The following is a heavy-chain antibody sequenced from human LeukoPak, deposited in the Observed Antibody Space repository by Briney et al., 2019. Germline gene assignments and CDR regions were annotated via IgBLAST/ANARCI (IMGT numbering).Heavy chain of an antibody. CDR2: IRSKANSYAT. Sequence: QPGGSLKLSCAASGFTFSGSAMHWVRQASGKGLEWVGRIRSKANSYATAYAASVKGRFTISRDDSKNTAYLQMNSLKTEDTAVYYRTRGATVTTRGTFDYWGQGTLVTVSS. J-gene: IGHJ4*02. V-gene: IGHV3-73*01. CDR1: GFTFSGSA. CDR3: TRGATVTTRGTFDY. D-gene: IGHD4-11*01.